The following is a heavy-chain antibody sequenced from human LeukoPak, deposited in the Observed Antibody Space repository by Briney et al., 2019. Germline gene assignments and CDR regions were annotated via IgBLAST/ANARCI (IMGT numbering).Heavy chain of an antibody. J-gene: IGHJ4*02. V-gene: IGHV3-49*03. CDR2: IRSKANGGTT. Sequence: GGSLRLSCAASGFTFSNAWMSWFRQAPGKGLEWVGFIRSKANGGTTEYAASVEARFTISRDDSKSIAYLQMNSLKTEDTAVYYCTRNRFYDSSGYFDWGQGTLVTVSS. CDR3: TRNRFYDSSGYFD. CDR1: GFTFSNAW. D-gene: IGHD3-22*01.